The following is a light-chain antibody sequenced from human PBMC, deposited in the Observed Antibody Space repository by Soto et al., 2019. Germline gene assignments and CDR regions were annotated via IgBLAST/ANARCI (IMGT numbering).Light chain of an antibody. Sequence: EIVLTQSPGTLSLSPGERATLSCRASQTVSSNYLAWYQQRPGQAPRLLIYGASSRATDIPDRFSGSGSGTDFSLTISRLEPEDFAVYYCQQYGNSPLTFGGWTKVEIK. V-gene: IGKV3-20*01. CDR1: QTVSSNY. CDR2: GAS. CDR3: QQYGNSPLT. J-gene: IGKJ4*01.